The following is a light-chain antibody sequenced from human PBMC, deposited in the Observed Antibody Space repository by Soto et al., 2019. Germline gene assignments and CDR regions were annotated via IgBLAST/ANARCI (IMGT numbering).Light chain of an antibody. Sequence: MMMTQSPATLSVSAGERVTLSCRTSHSVNSHVAWYQQQPGQAPRLLLYGASTRATGIPVRFSGSGFGTEFTLTISSLQSEDFAVYYCQQYKTWPLFGQGTRLEIK. CDR1: HSVNSH. CDR3: QQYKTWPL. J-gene: IGKJ5*01. CDR2: GAS. V-gene: IGKV3-15*01.